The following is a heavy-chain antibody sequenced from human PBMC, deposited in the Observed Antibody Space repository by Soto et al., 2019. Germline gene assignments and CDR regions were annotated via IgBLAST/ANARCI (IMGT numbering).Heavy chain of an antibody. D-gene: IGHD2-8*01. CDR1: GLPFLGPY. J-gene: IGHJ5*02. CDR3: ARNGDCTRPGCIVGWFDP. V-gene: IGHV4-34*01. CDR2: INQSGST. Sequence: SATLSLTRALYGLPFLGPYWTWILQPPRPGLGGIGEINQSGSTDYNPPLKSRVTISVDTSKNQFSLKLTSVTAADTAVYYCARNGDCTRPGCIVGWFDPWGPGTLVTVS.